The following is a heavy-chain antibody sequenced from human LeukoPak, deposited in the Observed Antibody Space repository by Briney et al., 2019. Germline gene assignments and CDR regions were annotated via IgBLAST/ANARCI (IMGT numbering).Heavy chain of an antibody. Sequence: PGGSLRLSCAASGFTFSSYGMHWVRQAPGKGLEWVANIKQDGSEKYYVDSVKGRFTISRDNAKNSLYLQMNSLRAEDTAVYYCARRRAGIPIDYWGQGTLVTVSS. J-gene: IGHJ4*02. CDR1: GFTFSSYG. CDR3: ARRRAGIPIDY. CDR2: IKQDGSEK. D-gene: IGHD2-21*01. V-gene: IGHV3-7*01.